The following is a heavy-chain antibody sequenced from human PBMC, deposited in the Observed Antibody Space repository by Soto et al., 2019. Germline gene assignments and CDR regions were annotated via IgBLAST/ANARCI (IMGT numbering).Heavy chain of an antibody. D-gene: IGHD6-13*01. Sequence: ASVKVSCKASGYTFTSYGISWVRQAPGQGLEWMGWISAYNGNTNYAQKLQGRVTMTTDTSTSTAYMELRSLRSDDTAVYYCARENLIAAAGRHYYGMDVWGQGTTVTVSS. CDR3: ARENLIAAAGRHYYGMDV. CDR2: ISAYNGNT. J-gene: IGHJ6*02. V-gene: IGHV1-18*01. CDR1: GYTFTSYG.